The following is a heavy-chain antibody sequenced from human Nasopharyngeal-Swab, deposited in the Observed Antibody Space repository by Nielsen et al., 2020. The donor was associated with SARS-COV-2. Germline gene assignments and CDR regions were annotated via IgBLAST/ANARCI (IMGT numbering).Heavy chain of an antibody. D-gene: IGHD6-13*01. CDR2: INAGNGNT. V-gene: IGHV1-3*01. CDR3: ARVRGYSSSFDP. CDR1: GGTFSSYA. Sequence: ASVKVSCKASGGTFSSYAISWVRQAPGQRLEWMGWINAGNGNTKYSQKFQGRVTITRDTSASTAYMELSSLRSEDTAVYYCARVRGYSSSFDPWGQGTLVTVSS. J-gene: IGHJ5*02.